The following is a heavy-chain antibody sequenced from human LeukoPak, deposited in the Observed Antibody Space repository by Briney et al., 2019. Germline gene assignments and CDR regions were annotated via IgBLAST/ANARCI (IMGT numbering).Heavy chain of an antibody. D-gene: IGHD3-22*01. Sequence: ASVKVSCTASGYTFTDYFIHWVRQAPGQGVEWMGGINPNSGGTNYAQKFQGRVTMTRDTSISTAYMELSRRRSDDTAVYYCARGYYDSSGYYSIDYWGQGTLVTVSS. J-gene: IGHJ4*02. CDR1: GYTFTDYF. CDR2: INPNSGGT. V-gene: IGHV1-2*02. CDR3: ARGYYDSSGYYSIDY.